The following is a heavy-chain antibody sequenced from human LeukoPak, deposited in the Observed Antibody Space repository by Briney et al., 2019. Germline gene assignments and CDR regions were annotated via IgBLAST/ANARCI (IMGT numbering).Heavy chain of an antibody. CDR3: AKDPCTSGWYRGNYFDY. CDR1: GFTFSTYA. J-gene: IGHJ4*02. V-gene: IGHV3-23*01. D-gene: IGHD6-19*01. Sequence: GGSLRLSCAASGFTFSTYAMSWVRQAPGKGLEWVSAITGSGGNTYYADAVKGRFTISRDNSKSTLYLQMNSLRAEDTAVYYCAKDPCTSGWYRGNYFDYWGQGTLVTVSS. CDR2: ITGSGGNT.